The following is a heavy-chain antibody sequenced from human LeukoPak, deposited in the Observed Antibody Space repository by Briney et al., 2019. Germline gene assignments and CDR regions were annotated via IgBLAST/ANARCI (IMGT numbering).Heavy chain of an antibody. CDR1: GYTFTSYG. J-gene: IGHJ4*02. Sequence: GASVKVSCKASGYTFTSYGISWVRQAPGQGLEWMGWISAYNGNTNYAQKLQGRVTMTTDTSTSTACMELRGLRSDDTAVYYCARESESYYYGSGFDYWGQGTLVTVSS. CDR3: ARESESYYYGSGFDY. V-gene: IGHV1-18*01. D-gene: IGHD3-10*01. CDR2: ISAYNGNT.